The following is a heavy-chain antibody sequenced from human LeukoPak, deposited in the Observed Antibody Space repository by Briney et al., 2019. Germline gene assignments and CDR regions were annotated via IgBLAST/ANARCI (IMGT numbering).Heavy chain of an antibody. J-gene: IGHJ3*02. D-gene: IGHD3-22*01. CDR2: IGSSSSYI. Sequence: GGSLRLSCAASGFTFSGYSMNWVRQAPGKGLEWVSSIGSSSSYIYYADSVKGRFTISRDNAKNSLYLQMNSLKTEDTAVYYCTKYYYDSSGYYSDAFDIWGQGTMVTVSS. V-gene: IGHV3-21*03. CDR3: TKYYYDSSGYYSDAFDI. CDR1: GFTFSGYS.